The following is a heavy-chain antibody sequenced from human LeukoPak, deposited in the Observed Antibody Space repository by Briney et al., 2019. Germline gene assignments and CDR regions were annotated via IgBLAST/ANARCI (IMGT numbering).Heavy chain of an antibody. CDR3: ARDPIAAPWYYYYMDV. D-gene: IGHD6-13*01. J-gene: IGHJ6*03. CDR1: GFTFSSYA. V-gene: IGHV3-7*01. CDR2: IKRDGSEK. Sequence: GGSLRLSCAASGFTFSSYAMSWVRQAPGKGLEWVANIKRDGSEKYYVDSVKGRFTISRDNAKNSLYLQMNSLRAEDTAVYYCARDPIAAPWYYYYMDVWGKGTTVTVSS.